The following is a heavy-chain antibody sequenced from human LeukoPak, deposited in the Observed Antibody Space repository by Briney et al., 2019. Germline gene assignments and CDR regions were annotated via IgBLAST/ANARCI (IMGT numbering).Heavy chain of an antibody. J-gene: IGHJ4*02. CDR3: AKYGSGSYYGFDY. D-gene: IGHD3-10*01. Sequence: GGSLRLSCAASGFTFSSYGMSWVRQAPGKGLEWVSAISGSGGSTYYADSVKGRFTISRDNSKNTLYLQMNSLRAEDTAVYYCAKYGSGSYYGFDYWGQGTLVTVSS. CDR2: ISGSGGST. V-gene: IGHV3-23*01. CDR1: GFTFSSYG.